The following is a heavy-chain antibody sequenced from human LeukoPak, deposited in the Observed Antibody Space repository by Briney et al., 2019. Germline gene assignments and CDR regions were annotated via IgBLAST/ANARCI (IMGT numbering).Heavy chain of an antibody. D-gene: IGHD1-26*01. CDR1: GFTFTTYW. V-gene: IGHV3-7*01. CDR3: ARDLFIVGASYFDY. CDR2: IKQDGSEQ. J-gene: IGHJ4*02. Sequence: PGGSLRLSCAASGFTFTTYWMGWVRQAPGKGLEWVANIKQDGSEQYYVDPVKGRFTISRDNAKNSLSLQMNSLRAEDTAVYYCARDLFIVGASYFDYWGQGTLVTVSS.